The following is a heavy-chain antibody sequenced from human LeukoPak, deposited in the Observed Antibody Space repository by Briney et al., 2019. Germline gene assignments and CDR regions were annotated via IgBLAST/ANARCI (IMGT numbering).Heavy chain of an antibody. CDR1: GFTFSSYA. V-gene: IGHV3-23*01. J-gene: IGHJ3*02. Sequence: PGGSLRLSCAASGFTFSSYAMSWVRQAPGKGLEWVSAISGSGDSTYYADSVKGRFTISRDNSKNTLYLQMNSLRAEDTAVYYCAKDIRRGVVVAADAFDIWGQGTMVTVSS. CDR3: AKDIRRGVVVAADAFDI. CDR2: ISGSGDST. D-gene: IGHD2-15*01.